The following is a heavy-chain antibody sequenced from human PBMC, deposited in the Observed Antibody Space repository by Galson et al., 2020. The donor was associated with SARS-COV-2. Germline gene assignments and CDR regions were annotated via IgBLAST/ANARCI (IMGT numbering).Heavy chain of an antibody. D-gene: IGHD3-10*01. CDR2: IYYSGST. CDR3: ARGAQGVRGVIMEFAFDI. J-gene: IGHJ3*02. V-gene: IGHV4-31*03. CDR1: AGSISSGGYY. Sequence: SETLSLTCTVSAGSISSGGYYWSWIRQHPGKGLEWIGYIYYSGSTYYNPSLKSRVTISVDTSKNQFSLKLSSVTAADTAVYYCARGAQGVRGVIMEFAFDIWGQGTMVTVSS.